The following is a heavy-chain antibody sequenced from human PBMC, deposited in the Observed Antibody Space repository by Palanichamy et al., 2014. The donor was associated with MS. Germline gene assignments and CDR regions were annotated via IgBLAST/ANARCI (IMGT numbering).Heavy chain of an antibody. CDR3: VKDRWSSSSSVSGGY. D-gene: IGHD6-6*01. J-gene: IGHJ4*02. CDR1: GFTFSSYA. CDR2: ISGSGGRT. V-gene: IGHV3-23*01. Sequence: EVQLLEVWGRRWYSLGGPVRLSCAASGFTFSSYAMSWVRQAPGKGLEWVSGISGSGGRTYYADSVKGRFTISRDNSKNTLDLQMTSLRAEDTAVYYCVKDRWSSSSSVSGGYWGQGTLVTVSS.